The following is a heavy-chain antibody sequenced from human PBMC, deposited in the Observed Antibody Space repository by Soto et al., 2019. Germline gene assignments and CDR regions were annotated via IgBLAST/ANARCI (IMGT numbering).Heavy chain of an antibody. D-gene: IGHD3-9*01. Sequence: SETLSLTCTVSGGSISSSSYYWGWIRQPPGKGLEWIGSIYYSGSTYYNPSLKSRVTISVDTSKNQFSLKLSSVTAADTAVYYCARQRDFGWPYYFDYWGQGTLVTVSS. CDR1: GGSISSSSYY. V-gene: IGHV4-39*01. CDR2: IYYSGST. J-gene: IGHJ4*02. CDR3: ARQRDFGWPYYFDY.